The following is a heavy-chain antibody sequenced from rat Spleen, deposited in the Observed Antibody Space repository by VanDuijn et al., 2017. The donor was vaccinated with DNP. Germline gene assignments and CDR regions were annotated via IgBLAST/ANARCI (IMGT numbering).Heavy chain of an antibody. J-gene: IGHJ2*01. Sequence: EVLLQESGPGLVKPSQSLSLTCSVTGFSITNNFKWSWIRKFPGNKLEWMGYVTNAGSTDYNPSLKSRISITTDTTKNQFFLQLNSVATEDTATYYCAIQLGVFDYWDQVVMVTVSS. CDR1: GFSITNNFK. V-gene: IGHV3-3*01. D-gene: IGHD5-1*01. CDR2: VTNAGST. CDR3: AIQLGVFDY.